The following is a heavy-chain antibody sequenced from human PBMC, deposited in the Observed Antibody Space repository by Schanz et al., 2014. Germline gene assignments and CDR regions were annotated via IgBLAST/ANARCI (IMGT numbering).Heavy chain of an antibody. V-gene: IGHV7-4-1*02. CDR3: ARGGVVVVTAALNGFDP. Sequence: QVQLVQSGSELKKPGASVKVSCKASGYTFTSFAMNWVRQAPGQGLEWMGWINTNNGDPAYAQGVTGRFVVSLDTSVSTAYLQISSLKAEDTSVYYCARGGVVVVTAALNGFDPWGQGTLVTVSS. CDR2: INTNNGDP. CDR1: GYTFTSFA. J-gene: IGHJ5*02. D-gene: IGHD2-15*01.